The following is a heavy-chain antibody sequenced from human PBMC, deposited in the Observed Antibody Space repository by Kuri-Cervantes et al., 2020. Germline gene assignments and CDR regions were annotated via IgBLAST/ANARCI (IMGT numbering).Heavy chain of an antibody. V-gene: IGHV3-48*02. CDR3: ARQEKQWLVLVDY. D-gene: IGHD6-19*01. CDR2: ISSSSSSTI. Sequence: GGSLRLSCAASGFTFSSYSMNWVRQAPGKGLEWVSYISSSSSSTIYYADSVKGRFTISRDNAKNSLYLQMNSLRDEDTAVYYCARQEKQWLVLVDYWGQGTLVTVSS. J-gene: IGHJ4*02. CDR1: GFTFSSYS.